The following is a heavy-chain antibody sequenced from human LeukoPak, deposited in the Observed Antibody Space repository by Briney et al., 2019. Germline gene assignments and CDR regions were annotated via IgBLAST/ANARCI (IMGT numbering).Heavy chain of an antibody. V-gene: IGHV4-39*01. D-gene: IGHD3-10*01. Sequence: PSGTLSLTCTVSGVSISSSSYYWGWIRQPPGKGLEWIGSIHYSGSTYYNPSLKSRVTISVDTSKNQFSLKVNSVTAADTAVYYYARGEFWGQGTLVTVST. CDR2: IHYSGST. J-gene: IGHJ4*02. CDR3: ARGEF. CDR1: GVSISSSSYY.